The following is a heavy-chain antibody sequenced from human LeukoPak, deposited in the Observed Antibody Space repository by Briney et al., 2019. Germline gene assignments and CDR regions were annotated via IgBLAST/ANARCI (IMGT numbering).Heavy chain of an antibody. CDR2: ISSSSSYI. CDR3: ARGDDFWSGTLRFDP. D-gene: IGHD3-3*01. V-gene: IGHV3-21*01. J-gene: IGHJ5*02. CDR1: GFTFSSYS. Sequence: TGGSLRLSXAASGFTFSSYSMNWVRQAPGKGLEWVSSISSSSSYIYYADSVKGRFTISRDNAKNSLYLQMNSLRAEDTAVYYCARGDDFWSGTLRFDPWGQGTLVTVSS.